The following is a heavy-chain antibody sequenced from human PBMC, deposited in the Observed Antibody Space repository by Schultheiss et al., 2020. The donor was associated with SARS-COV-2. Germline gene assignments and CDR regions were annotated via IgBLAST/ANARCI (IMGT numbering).Heavy chain of an antibody. CDR3: ARGYNGYDWVGQADY. CDR1: GFNFSSYS. CDR2: ISSSSSYI. D-gene: IGHD5-12*01. Sequence: GGSLRLSCAASGFNFSSYSMDWVRQAPGKGLEWVSSISSSSSYIYYGDSVKGRFTISRDNAKNSLYLQMNSLRAEDTAVYYCARGYNGYDWVGQADYWGQGTLVTVSS. J-gene: IGHJ4*02. V-gene: IGHV3-21*01.